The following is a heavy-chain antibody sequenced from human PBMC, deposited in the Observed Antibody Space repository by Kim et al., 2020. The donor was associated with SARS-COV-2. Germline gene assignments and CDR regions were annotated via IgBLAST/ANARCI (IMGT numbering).Heavy chain of an antibody. V-gene: IGHV3-66*01. J-gene: IGHJ2*01. Sequence: GGSLRLSCAASGFTVSSNYMSWVRQAPGKGLEWVSVIYSGGSTYYADSVKGRFTISRDNSKNTLYLQMNSLRAEDTAVYYCARDSRGNYDYVWGSYPLYFDLWGRGTLATVSS. D-gene: IGHD3-16*02. CDR3: ARDSRGNYDYVWGSYPLYFDL. CDR1: GFTVSSNY. CDR2: IYSGGST.